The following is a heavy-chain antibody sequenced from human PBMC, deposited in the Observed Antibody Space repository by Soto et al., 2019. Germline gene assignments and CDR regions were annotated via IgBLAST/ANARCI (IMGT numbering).Heavy chain of an antibody. CDR3: ARTVIGGFDY. CDR1: GGSISSNW. D-gene: IGHD3-16*02. J-gene: IGHJ4*02. CDR2: IYHSGST. V-gene: IGHV4-4*02. Sequence: PSETLSLTCTVSGGSISSNWWSWVRQPPGKGLEWIGEIYHSGSTNYNPSLKSRVTISVDKSKNQFSLKLSSVTAADTAVYYCARTVIGGFDYWGQGTLVTVSS.